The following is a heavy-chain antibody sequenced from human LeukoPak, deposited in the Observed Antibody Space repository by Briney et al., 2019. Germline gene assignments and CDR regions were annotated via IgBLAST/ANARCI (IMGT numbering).Heavy chain of an antibody. D-gene: IGHD1-14*01. J-gene: IGHJ4*02. CDR3: ANQDHEFDY. V-gene: IGHV3-30-3*01. Sequence: PGGSLRLSCAASGFTFSSYAMHWVRQAPGKGLEWVAVISYDGSNKYYADSVKGRFTISRDNSKNTLYLQMNSLRAEDTAVYYCANQDHEFDYWGQGTLVTVSS. CDR1: GFTFSSYA. CDR2: ISYDGSNK.